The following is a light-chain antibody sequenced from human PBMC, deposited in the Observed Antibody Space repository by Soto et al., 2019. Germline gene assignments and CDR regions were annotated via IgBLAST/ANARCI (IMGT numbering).Light chain of an antibody. CDR1: QSVFTY. Sequence: EIVLTQSPATLSLSPGERATLSCRASQSVFTYLAWYQQKPGQAPRLLIYDAFDRATGIPARFSGTGSGTDFTLTISSLEPEDFAVYYCHQRSNWPGTFGQGTKVDI. CDR2: DAF. V-gene: IGKV3-11*01. J-gene: IGKJ1*01. CDR3: HQRSNWPGT.